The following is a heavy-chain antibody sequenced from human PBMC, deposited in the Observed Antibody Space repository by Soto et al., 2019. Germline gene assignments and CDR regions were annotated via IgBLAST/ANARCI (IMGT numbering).Heavy chain of an antibody. CDR1: GFTFSGYW. Sequence: PGGSLRLSCVGSGFTFSGYWMNWVRQAPGKGLELVANIKQDGSEKNYADSVTGRFTISRDNAKKSLILQMNRLGAADTAVYYCARDGGCRDGYTVGCNWFDPWGQGTLVTVSS. J-gene: IGHJ5*02. D-gene: IGHD5-12*01. V-gene: IGHV3-7*01. CDR3: ARDGGCRDGYTVGCNWFDP. CDR2: IKQDGSEK.